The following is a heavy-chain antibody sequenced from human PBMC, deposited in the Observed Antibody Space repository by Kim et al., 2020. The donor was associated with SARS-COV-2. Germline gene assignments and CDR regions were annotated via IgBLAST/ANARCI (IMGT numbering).Heavy chain of an antibody. D-gene: IGHD1-20*01. V-gene: IGHV4-34*01. CDR3: ARYNVPSRSYSFDF. J-gene: IGHJ4*02. Sequence: SETLSLTCAVYVGSFSGYYWSWIRQPPGKGLEWIGEINHSGSTNYSPSLKSRLTISVDTSKNQFSLKLSSVTAADPAVYYFARYNVPSRSYSFDFWGQG. CDR1: VGSFSGYY. CDR2: INHSGST.